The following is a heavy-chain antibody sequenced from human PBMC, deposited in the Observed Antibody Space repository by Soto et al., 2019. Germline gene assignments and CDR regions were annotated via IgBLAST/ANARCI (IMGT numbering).Heavy chain of an antibody. D-gene: IGHD4-17*01. CDR3: ARWYYGDSARC. J-gene: IGHJ4*02. CDR1: GYTFTSHD. V-gene: IGHV1-8*01. Sequence: QVQLVQSGAEVKKSGASVKVSCKASGYTFTSHDINLGRQATGQGLAWMGWMNPNSGNTGYAQKIQGRVTMTRNTSISTAYRELSSLRSEDTAVYYCARWYYGDSARCWGQGTLVTVSS. CDR2: MNPNSGNT.